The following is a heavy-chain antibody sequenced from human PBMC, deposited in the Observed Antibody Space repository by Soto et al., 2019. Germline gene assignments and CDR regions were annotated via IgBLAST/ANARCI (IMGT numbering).Heavy chain of an antibody. J-gene: IGHJ4*02. CDR2: ISNDGRKK. Sequence: QVQLVESGGGVVQPGTSLRLSCAASGFTFTNYGMHWVRQARGKGLEWVATISNDGRKKYNADSVKDRFTISRDNSKNMLYLQMNSLIPEDTAVYYCAKDCDYRGDLDYWGQGTLVTVSS. CDR1: GFTFTNYG. D-gene: IGHD2-21*01. CDR3: AKDCDYRGDLDY. V-gene: IGHV3-30*18.